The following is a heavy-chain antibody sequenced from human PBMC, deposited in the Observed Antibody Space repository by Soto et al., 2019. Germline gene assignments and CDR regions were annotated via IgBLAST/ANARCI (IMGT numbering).Heavy chain of an antibody. V-gene: IGHV3-15*01. J-gene: IGHJ4*02. CDR2: IKSKKDGGAR. CDR1: GFMLSSAW. CDR3: VEGWNDF. D-gene: IGHD1-1*01. Sequence: EVQVVESGGDLVEPGGSLRLSCETSGFMLSSAWKSWVRQAPGKGLEWVARIKSKKDGGARDYAAPVNGRFSISRDDSKSTVYLQMNSLRAEDTALYYCVEGWNDFWGQGTLVTVSS.